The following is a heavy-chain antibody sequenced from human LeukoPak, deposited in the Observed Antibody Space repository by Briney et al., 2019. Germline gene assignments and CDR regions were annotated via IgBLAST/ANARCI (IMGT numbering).Heavy chain of an antibody. V-gene: IGHV4-61*01. CDR3: ARDKTYYYDSDAFDI. D-gene: IGHD3-22*01. J-gene: IGHJ3*02. Sequence: PSETLSLTCTVSGGSVSSGSYYWSWIRQPPGKGLEWIGYIYYSGSTNYNPSLKSRVTISVDTSKNQFSLKLSSVTAADTAVYYCARDKTYYYDSDAFDIWGQGTMATVSS. CDR2: IYYSGST. CDR1: GGSVSSGSYY.